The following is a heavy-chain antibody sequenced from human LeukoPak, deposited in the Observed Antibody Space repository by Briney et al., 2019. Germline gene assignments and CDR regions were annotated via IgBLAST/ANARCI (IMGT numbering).Heavy chain of an antibody. CDR3: ARDFGSSWYPYFDY. V-gene: IGHV4-59*11. Sequence: SETLSLTCTVSGGSISSHYWSWIRQPPGKGLEWIGYIYYSGSTNYNPSLKSRVTISVDTSKNQFSLKLSSGTAADTAVYYCARDFGSSWYPYFDYWGQGTLVTVSS. CDR1: GGSISSHY. CDR2: IYYSGST. D-gene: IGHD6-13*01. J-gene: IGHJ4*02.